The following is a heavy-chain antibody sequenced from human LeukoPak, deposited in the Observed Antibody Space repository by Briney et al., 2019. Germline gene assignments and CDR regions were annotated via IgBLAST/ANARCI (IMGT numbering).Heavy chain of an antibody. CDR2: IYYTGST. V-gene: IGHV4-30-4*01. Sequence: SETLSLTCTVSGGSISSGDYYWSWIRQPPGKGLEWIGYIYYTGSTDYNPSLKSRVIISVDASKNQFSLKLSSVTAADTAVYYCARRGGIYSTNWFDPWGQGTLVTVSS. CDR1: GGSISSGDYY. J-gene: IGHJ5*02. D-gene: IGHD3-10*01. CDR3: ARRGGIYSTNWFDP.